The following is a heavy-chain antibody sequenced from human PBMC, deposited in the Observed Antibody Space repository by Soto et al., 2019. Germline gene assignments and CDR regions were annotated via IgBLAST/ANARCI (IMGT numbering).Heavy chain of an antibody. J-gene: IGHJ3*02. V-gene: IGHV3-7*03. CDR1: GFTFSRYW. CDR3: AKDFGYNYGYDAFDI. Sequence: GGSLRLSCAASGFTFSRYWMSWVRQAPGKGLEWVANIKHDGSEKYYVDSVKGRFTISRDNAKNTLYLQMNSLRAEDTAVYYCAKDFGYNYGYDAFDIWGQGTMVTVSS. D-gene: IGHD5-18*01. CDR2: IKHDGSEK.